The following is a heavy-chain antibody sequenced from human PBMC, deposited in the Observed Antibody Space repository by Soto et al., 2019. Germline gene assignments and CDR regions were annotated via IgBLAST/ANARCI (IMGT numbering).Heavy chain of an antibody. CDR2: IYYSGST. D-gene: IGHD3-16*02. Sequence: SETLSLTCTVSGGSISSYYWSWIRQPPGKGLEWIGYIYYSGSTNYNPSLKSRVTISVDTSKNQFSLKLSSVTAADTAVYYCARADYDYVWGSYRPSAFDIRGQGPMVTVS. CDR3: ARADYDYVWGSYRPSAFDI. J-gene: IGHJ3*02. CDR1: GGSISSYY. V-gene: IGHV4-59*01.